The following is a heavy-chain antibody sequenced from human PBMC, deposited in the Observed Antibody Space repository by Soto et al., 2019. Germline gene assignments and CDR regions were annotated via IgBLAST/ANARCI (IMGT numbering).Heavy chain of an antibody. CDR3: ANYYGDHAGGEFFQH. Sequence: GGSLRLSCAPSGFTFSSYAMNWVRQAPGKGLEWVSAITGSGGSKWYADSVKGRFTISRDNSKNTLYLQMDSLRAEDTALYYCANYYGDHAGGEFFQHWGQGTLVTVSS. CDR1: GFTFSSYA. J-gene: IGHJ1*01. CDR2: ITGSGGSK. D-gene: IGHD4-17*01. V-gene: IGHV3-23*01.